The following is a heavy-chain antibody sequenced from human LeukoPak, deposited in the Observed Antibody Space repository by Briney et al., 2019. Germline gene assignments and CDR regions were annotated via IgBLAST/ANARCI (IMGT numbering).Heavy chain of an antibody. CDR1: GGSFSGYY. V-gene: IGHV4-34*01. CDR3: ARGQLRSSGGFEFDP. J-gene: IGHJ5*02. Sequence: PSETLSLTCAVYGGSFSGYYWSWIRQPPGKGLEWIGEINHSGSTNYNPSLKSRVTISVDRSKNQFSLKLSSVTAADTAVYYCARGQLRSSGGFEFDPWGQGTLVTVSS. CDR2: INHSGST. D-gene: IGHD6-25*01.